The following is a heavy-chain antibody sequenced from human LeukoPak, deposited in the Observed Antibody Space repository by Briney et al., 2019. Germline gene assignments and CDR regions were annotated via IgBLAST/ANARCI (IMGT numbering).Heavy chain of an antibody. CDR3: ATDSPETAAFDY. CDR2: ISSSGSTI. J-gene: IGHJ4*02. D-gene: IGHD1-1*01. CDR1: GFTFSDYY. Sequence: GGSLRLSCAASGFTFSDYYMSWIRQAPGKGLEWVSYISSSGSTIYYADSVKGRFTISRDNAKNSLYLQMDSLRAEDTAVYYCATDSPETAAFDYWGQGTLVTVSS. V-gene: IGHV3-11*04.